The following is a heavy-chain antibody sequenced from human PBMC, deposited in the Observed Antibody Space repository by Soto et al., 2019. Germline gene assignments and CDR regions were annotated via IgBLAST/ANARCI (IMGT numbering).Heavy chain of an antibody. Sequence: EAQLLESGGELIQPGGSLRLSCAASGFTYSSHGMSWVRQAPGKGLEWIAGLRRGGGSTYYADSVKGRFTISRDNSKNNLDLIMNSLRVEDTALYYCARDGQYRTDGFDIWGQGTMVTVSS. D-gene: IGHD5-12*01. V-gene: IGHV3-23*01. J-gene: IGHJ3*02. CDR2: LRRGGGST. CDR1: GFTYSSHG. CDR3: ARDGQYRTDGFDI.